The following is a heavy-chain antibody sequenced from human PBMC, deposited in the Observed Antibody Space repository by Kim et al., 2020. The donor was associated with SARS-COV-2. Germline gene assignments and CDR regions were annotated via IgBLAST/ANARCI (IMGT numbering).Heavy chain of an antibody. CDR2: IKQDGSEK. V-gene: IGHV3-7*01. CDR1: GFTFSSYW. Sequence: GGSLTLSCAASGFTFSSYWMSWVRQAPGKGLEWVANIKQDGSEKYYVDSVKGRFTISRDNAKNSLYLQMNSLRAEDTAVYYCARVGDYSNYWAPGGYYYYGMDVWGQGTTVTVSS. CDR3: ARVGDYSNYWAPGGYYYYGMDV. D-gene: IGHD4-4*01. J-gene: IGHJ6*02.